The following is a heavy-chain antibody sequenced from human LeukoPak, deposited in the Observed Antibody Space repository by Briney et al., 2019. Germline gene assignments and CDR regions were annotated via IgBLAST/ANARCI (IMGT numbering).Heavy chain of an antibody. CDR1: GFSLSTRGVG. J-gene: IGHJ4*02. CDR2: IYWDDDK. V-gene: IGHV2-5*02. D-gene: IGHD6-13*01. Sequence: SGPTLVKPTQTLTLTCTFSGFSLSTRGVGVGWIRQPPAKALEWLALIYWDDDKRYSPSLKSRLTITKDTSKNQVVLTMTNMDPVDTATYYCAHNGGYSSSSYYFDSWGQGTLVTVSS. CDR3: AHNGGYSSSSYYFDS.